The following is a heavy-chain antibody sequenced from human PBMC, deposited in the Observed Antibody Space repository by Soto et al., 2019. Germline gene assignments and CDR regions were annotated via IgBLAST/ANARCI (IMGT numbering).Heavy chain of an antibody. J-gene: IGHJ4*02. CDR3: ARVLYGVVVNYYFDY. D-gene: IGHD3-22*01. Sequence: SETLSLTCTVSGGSISSGDCYWSWIRQHPGKGLEWIGYIYYSGSTYYNPSLKSRVTISVDTSKNQFSLKLSSVTAADTAVYYCARVLYGVVVNYYFDYWGQGTLVTVSS. CDR1: GGSISSGDCY. V-gene: IGHV4-31*03. CDR2: IYYSGST.